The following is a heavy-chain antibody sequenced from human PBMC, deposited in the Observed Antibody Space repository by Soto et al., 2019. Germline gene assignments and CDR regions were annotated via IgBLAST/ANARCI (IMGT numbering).Heavy chain of an antibody. D-gene: IGHD6-19*01. J-gene: IGHJ6*02. Sequence: ASVKVSCKASGYTFTSYGISWVRQAPGQGLEWMGWISAYNGNTNYAQKLQGRVTRTTDTSTSTAYMELRSLRSDDTAVYYCARVMDSSGWYSLKYYYSGMDVWGQGTTVTVPS. CDR3: ARVMDSSGWYSLKYYYSGMDV. V-gene: IGHV1-18*01. CDR2: ISAYNGNT. CDR1: GYTFTSYG.